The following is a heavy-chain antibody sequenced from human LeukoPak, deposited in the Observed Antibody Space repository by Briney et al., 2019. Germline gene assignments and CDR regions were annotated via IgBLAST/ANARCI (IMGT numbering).Heavy chain of an antibody. Sequence: PGGSLRLSCAASGFTFSDYYMSWIRQAPGKGLEWVSCIATGSTYTNYADSVKGRFTISRDNAKNSLYLQMNSLRAEDTAVYYCARPRDASHYYYYGMDVWGQGTTVTVSS. CDR3: ARPRDASHYYYYGMDV. D-gene: IGHD6-6*01. V-gene: IGHV3-11*06. CDR2: IATGSTYT. CDR1: GFTFSDYY. J-gene: IGHJ6*02.